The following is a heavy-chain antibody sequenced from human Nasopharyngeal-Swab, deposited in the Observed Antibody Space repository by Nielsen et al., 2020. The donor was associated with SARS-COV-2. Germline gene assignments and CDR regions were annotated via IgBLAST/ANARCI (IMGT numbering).Heavy chain of an antibody. CDR2: IYYSGST. V-gene: IGHV4-39*07. Sequence: SETLSLTCTVSGGSISSSSYYWGWIRQPPGKGLEWIGSIYYSGSTNYNPSPKSRVTISVDTSKNQFSLKLSSVTAADTAVYYCARDGGRLRFLFPNWYFDLWGRGTLVTVSS. CDR1: GGSISSSSYY. J-gene: IGHJ2*01. CDR3: ARDGGRLRFLFPNWYFDL. D-gene: IGHD3-3*01.